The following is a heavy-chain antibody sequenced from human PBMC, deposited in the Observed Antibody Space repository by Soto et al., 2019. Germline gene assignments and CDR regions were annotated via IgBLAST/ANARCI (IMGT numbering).Heavy chain of an antibody. CDR1: GFTFSGSA. J-gene: IGHJ4*02. Sequence: PGGSLRLSCAASGFTFSGSAMHWVRQASGKGLEWVGRIRSKANSYATAYAASVKGRFTISRDDSKNTAYLQMNSLKTEDTAVYYCTRPYYYDSSGYQDWGQGTLVTVSS. V-gene: IGHV3-73*01. CDR3: TRPYYYDSSGYQD. D-gene: IGHD3-22*01. CDR2: IRSKANSYAT.